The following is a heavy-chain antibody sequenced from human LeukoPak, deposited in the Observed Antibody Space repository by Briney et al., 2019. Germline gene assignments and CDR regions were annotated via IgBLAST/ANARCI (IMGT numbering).Heavy chain of an antibody. V-gene: IGHV4-34*01. CDR3: ARDRGYSLVRGDH. D-gene: IGHD5-18*01. Sequence: SETLSLTCAVYGGSFSGYYWSWIRQPPGKGLEWIGEINHSGSTNYNPSLKSRVTISVDTSKNQFSLKLSSVTAADTAVYYCARDRGYSLVRGDHWGQGTLVTVSS. J-gene: IGHJ4*02. CDR2: INHSGST. CDR1: GGSFSGYY.